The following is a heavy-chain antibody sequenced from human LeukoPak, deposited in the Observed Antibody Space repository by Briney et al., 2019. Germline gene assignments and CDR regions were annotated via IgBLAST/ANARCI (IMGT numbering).Heavy chain of an antibody. D-gene: IGHD6-19*01. CDR1: GYTFTGYY. J-gene: IGHJ2*01. Sequence: ASVKVSCTASGYTFTGYYMHWVRQAPGQGLEWMGWINPNSGGTNYAQKFQGRVTMTRDTSISTAYMELSRLRSDDTAVYYCARTAVGGTVVGLPPRYFHLWGRGTLVTVSS. CDR3: ARTAVGGTVVGLPPRYFHL. CDR2: INPNSGGT. V-gene: IGHV1-2*02.